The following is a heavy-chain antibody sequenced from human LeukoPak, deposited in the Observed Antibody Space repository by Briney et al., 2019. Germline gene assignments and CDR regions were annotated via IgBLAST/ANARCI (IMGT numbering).Heavy chain of an antibody. CDR2: IYYSGST. Sequence: KPSETLSLTCTVSGGSISSYYWSWIRQPPGKGLEWIGYIYYSGSTNYNPSLKSRVTISVDTSKNQFSLKLSSVTAADTAVYYCARDESRARFFDYWGQGTLVTVSS. J-gene: IGHJ4*02. CDR3: ARDESRARFFDY. CDR1: GGSISSYY. D-gene: IGHD5/OR15-5a*01. V-gene: IGHV4-59*01.